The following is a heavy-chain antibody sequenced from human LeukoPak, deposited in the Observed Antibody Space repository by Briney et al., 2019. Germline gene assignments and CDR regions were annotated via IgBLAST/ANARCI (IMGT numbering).Heavy chain of an antibody. CDR3: ARDGGTHCSGGSCYSNSFDY. J-gene: IGHJ4*02. CDR1: GYTFTSYD. CDR2: MNPNSGNT. Sequence: ASVKVSCKASGYTFTSYDINWVRQATGQGLEWMGWMNPNSGNTGYAQKLQGRVTMTTDTPTSTAYMELRSLRSDDTAVYYCARDGGTHCSGGSCYSNSFDYWGQGTLVTVSS. V-gene: IGHV1-8*01. D-gene: IGHD2-15*01.